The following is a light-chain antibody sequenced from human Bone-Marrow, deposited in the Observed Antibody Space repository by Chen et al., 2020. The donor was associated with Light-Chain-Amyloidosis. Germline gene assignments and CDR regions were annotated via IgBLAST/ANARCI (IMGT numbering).Light chain of an antibody. V-gene: IGKV1-6*01. CDR1: QGIRTD. CDR2: AAS. J-gene: IGKJ1*01. CDR3: LQDYFYPPT. Sequence: AIQMTQSPSSLSASVGDRVTITCRASQGIRTDLGWYQQKPGKAPKLLIYAASSLESGVPSRFSGGGSDTDFTLTISSLQPEEFATYYCLQDYFYPPTFGQGTKVEIK.